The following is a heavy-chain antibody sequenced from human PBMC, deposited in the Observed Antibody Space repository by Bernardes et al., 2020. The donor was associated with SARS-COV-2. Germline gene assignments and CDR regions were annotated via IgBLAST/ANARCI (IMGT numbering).Heavy chain of an antibody. CDR2: MNPNSGNT. CDR1: GYTFTSYD. J-gene: IGHJ4*02. CDR3: ARWIYGGYDENFDY. Sequence: ASVKVSCKASGYTFTSYDINWVRQATGQGLEWMGWMNPNSGNTGYAQKFQGRVTMTRNTSISTAYMELSSLRSEDTAVYYCARWIYGGYDENFDYWGQGTLVTVSS. D-gene: IGHD5-12*01. V-gene: IGHV1-8*01.